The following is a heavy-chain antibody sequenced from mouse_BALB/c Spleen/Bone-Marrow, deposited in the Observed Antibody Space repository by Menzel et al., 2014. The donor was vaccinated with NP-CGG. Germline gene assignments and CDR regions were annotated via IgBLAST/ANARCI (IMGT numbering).Heavy chain of an antibody. CDR1: GYSITSGYS. CDR2: IHYSGST. CDR3: ATDYYSWFAY. Sequence: VQLQQPGPDLVKPSQSLLLPCTVTGYSITSGYSWHWIRRFPGNTLEWLGYIHYSGSTNYNPSLKSRISITRDTSKNQFFLQLNSVPTEDTATYYCATDYYSWFAYWGQGTLVTVSA. J-gene: IGHJ3*01. D-gene: IGHD1-1*01. V-gene: IGHV3-1*02.